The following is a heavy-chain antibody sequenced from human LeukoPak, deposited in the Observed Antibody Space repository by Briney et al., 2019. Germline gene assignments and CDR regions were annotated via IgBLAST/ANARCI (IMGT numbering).Heavy chain of an antibody. J-gene: IGHJ6*02. CDR1: GGSISSSSYY. Sequence: SETLSLTCTVSGGSISSSSYYWGWIRQPPGKGLEWIGSIYYSGSTYYDPSLKSRVTISVDTSKNHFSLKLNSVTAADTAVYYCARDELVQSYYFYGVDVWGQGTTVTVSS. D-gene: IGHD3-10*01. CDR3: ARDELVQSYYFYGVDV. CDR2: IYYSGST. V-gene: IGHV4-39*07.